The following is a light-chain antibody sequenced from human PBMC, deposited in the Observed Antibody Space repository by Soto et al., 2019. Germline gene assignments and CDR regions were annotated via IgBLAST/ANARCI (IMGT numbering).Light chain of an antibody. CDR3: CSYASGNTLL. J-gene: IGLJ2*01. V-gene: IGLV2-23*02. CDR1: SSDVGSYDL. Sequence: QSVLTQPASVSGSPGQSIIISCTGTSSDVGSYDLVSWYQHHPGTAPKLILYEVTKRPSGVSNRFSGSKSGNTASLTISGLQTEDDSHYYCCSYASGNTLLFGGGTKVTVL. CDR2: EVT.